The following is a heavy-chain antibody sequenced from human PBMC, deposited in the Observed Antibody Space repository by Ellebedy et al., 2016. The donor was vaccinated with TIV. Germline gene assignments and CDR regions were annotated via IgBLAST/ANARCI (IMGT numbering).Heavy chain of an antibody. CDR1: GGSISSYY. J-gene: IGHJ4*02. CDR3: ARGDPRIES. V-gene: IGHV4-59*08. Sequence: MPSETLSLTCTVSGGSISSYYWNWVRQPPGKGLEWIGYIYYSGSTNYNPSLKSRVTISLDTSRNQFSLKLSSVTAADTAVYYCARGDPRIESWGQGILVTVSS. D-gene: IGHD2-21*01. CDR2: IYYSGST.